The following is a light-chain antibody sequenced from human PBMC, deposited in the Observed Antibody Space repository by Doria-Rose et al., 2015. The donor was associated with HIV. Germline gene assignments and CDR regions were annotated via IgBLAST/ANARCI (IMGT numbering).Light chain of an antibody. CDR1: QRVKSSY. CDR2: DAS. CDR3: QQYGTSRGT. V-gene: IGKV3-20*01. Sequence: TQSPGTLSLSPGERATLSCRASQRVKSSYLAWYQQQPAQAPRLLIYDASTRATGIPDRFSGSGSGTDFTLTISRLEPEDVAVYYCQQYGTSRGTFGQGTRLEIK. J-gene: IGKJ5*01.